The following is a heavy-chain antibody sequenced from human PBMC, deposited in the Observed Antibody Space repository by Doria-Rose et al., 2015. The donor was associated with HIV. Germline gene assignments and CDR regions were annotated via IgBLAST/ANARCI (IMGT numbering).Heavy chain of an antibody. Sequence: QESGPVLVKPTETLTLTCAVSGVSLSSPGMGVSWIRQPPGKALEWLANIFSEDERSNKPSLKSRLTISRGTSKSQVVLTMTDMDPVDTATYYCARIKSSRWYHKYYFDFWGQGTLVIVSA. CDR2: IFSEDER. D-gene: IGHD6-13*01. J-gene: IGHJ4*02. CDR3: ARIKSSRWYHKYYFDF. V-gene: IGHV2-26*01. CDR1: GVSLSSPGMG.